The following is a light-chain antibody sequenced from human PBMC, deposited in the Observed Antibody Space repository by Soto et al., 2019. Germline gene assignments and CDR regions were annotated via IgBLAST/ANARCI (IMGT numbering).Light chain of an antibody. V-gene: IGLV2-18*02. CDR1: SSDVGSYNR. CDR3: SSYTSSSTYVV. J-gene: IGLJ2*01. Sequence: QSALTQPPSVSGSPGQSVTISCTGTSSDVGSYNRVSWYQQPPGTAPKLMIYEVSNRPSGVPDRFSGSKSGNTASLTISGLQAEDEADYYCSSYTSSSTYVVFGGGTKLPS. CDR2: EVS.